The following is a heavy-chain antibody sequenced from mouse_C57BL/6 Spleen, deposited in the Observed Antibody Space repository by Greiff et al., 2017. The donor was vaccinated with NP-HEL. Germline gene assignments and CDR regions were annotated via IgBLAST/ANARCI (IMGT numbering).Heavy chain of an antibody. Sequence: DVKLVESEGGLVQPGSSMKLSCTASGFTFSDYYMAWVRQVPEKGLEWVANINYDGSSTYYLDSLKSRFIISRDNAKNILYLQMSSLKSEDTATYYCARELLWGFFDYWGQGTTLTVSS. J-gene: IGHJ2*01. V-gene: IGHV5-16*01. CDR3: ARELLWGFFDY. CDR1: GFTFSDYY. CDR2: INYDGSST. D-gene: IGHD1-1*02.